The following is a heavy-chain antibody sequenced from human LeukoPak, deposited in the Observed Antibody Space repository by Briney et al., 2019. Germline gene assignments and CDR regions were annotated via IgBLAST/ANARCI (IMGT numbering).Heavy chain of an antibody. Sequence: GGSLRLSCAASGFTFDDYGMSWVRQAPGKGLEWVSGINWNGGSTGYADSVKGRFAISRDNSKNTLYLQMNCLRPEDTAVYYCAKDDSSGLDYWGQGTLVTVSS. CDR3: AKDDSSGLDY. D-gene: IGHD6-19*01. CDR2: INWNGGST. V-gene: IGHV3-20*04. J-gene: IGHJ4*02. CDR1: GFTFDDYG.